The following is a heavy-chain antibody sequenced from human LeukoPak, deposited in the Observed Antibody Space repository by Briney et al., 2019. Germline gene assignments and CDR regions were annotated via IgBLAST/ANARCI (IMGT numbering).Heavy chain of an antibody. D-gene: IGHD2-15*01. Sequence: GESLKISCKASGYTFTHYWIGWVRQMPGKGLEWMGIIYPSDSDTKYSPSFQGQVTISADKSITTAYLLWSSLKASDSAMYYCARRVPTSATRVFDYWGQGTLVTVSS. CDR1: GYTFTHYW. CDR2: IYPSDSDT. CDR3: ARRVPTSATRVFDY. V-gene: IGHV5-51*01. J-gene: IGHJ4*02.